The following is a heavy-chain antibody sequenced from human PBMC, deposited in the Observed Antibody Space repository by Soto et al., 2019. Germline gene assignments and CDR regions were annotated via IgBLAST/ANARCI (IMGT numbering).Heavy chain of an antibody. CDR2: ISANSSYT. V-gene: IGHV3-21*01. CDR3: ARVDGYTHPRDV. J-gene: IGHJ4*01. Sequence: PGGSLRLSCAASGFHFSSYSMSWVRRAPGKGLEWVSSISANSSYTYYADSLKGRFTISRDNAKSSLYLQMNSLRADDKALYCCARVDGYTHPRDVWGQGTQVTVSS. D-gene: IGHD5-12*01. CDR1: GFHFSSYS.